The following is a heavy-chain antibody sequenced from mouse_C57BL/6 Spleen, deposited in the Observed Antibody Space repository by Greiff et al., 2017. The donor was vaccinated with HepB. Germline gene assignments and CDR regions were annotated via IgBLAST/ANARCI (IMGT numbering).Heavy chain of an antibody. V-gene: IGHV1-15*01. CDR1: GYTFTDYE. J-gene: IGHJ3*01. CDR2: IDPETGGT. CDR3: TRSHDYDVAY. Sequence: QVQLKESGAELVRPGASVTLSCKASGYTFTDYEMHWVKQTPVHGLEWIGAIDPETGGTAYNQKFKGKAILTADKSSSTAYIELRSLTSEDSAVYYCTRSHDYDVAYWGQGTLVTVSA. D-gene: IGHD2-4*01.